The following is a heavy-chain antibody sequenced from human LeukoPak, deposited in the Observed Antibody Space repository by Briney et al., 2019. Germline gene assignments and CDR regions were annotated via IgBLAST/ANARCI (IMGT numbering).Heavy chain of an antibody. D-gene: IGHD5-24*01. Sequence: PGRSLRLSYAASGFTFDDYAMHWVRQAPGKGLEWVSGISWNSGSIGYADSVKGRFTISRDNAKNSLYLQMNSLRAEDTALYYCAKDAVEMATGIDYWGQGTLVTVSS. J-gene: IGHJ4*02. CDR2: ISWNSGSI. V-gene: IGHV3-9*01. CDR1: GFTFDDYA. CDR3: AKDAVEMATGIDY.